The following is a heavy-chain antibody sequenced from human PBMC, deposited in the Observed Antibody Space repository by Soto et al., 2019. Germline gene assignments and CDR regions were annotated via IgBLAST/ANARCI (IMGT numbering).Heavy chain of an antibody. Sequence: SETLSLTCTVSGGSISRSGYFWSWIRQHPGKGLEWIGYIYDSGSTYYNPSLKSRVSLSVDTSKNQFSLNLTSVTAADTAMYYCARSSRSYFDYWGQGTLVTVSA. V-gene: IGHV4-31*03. CDR2: IYDSGST. CDR3: ARSSRSYFDY. CDR1: GGSISRSGYF. J-gene: IGHJ4*02.